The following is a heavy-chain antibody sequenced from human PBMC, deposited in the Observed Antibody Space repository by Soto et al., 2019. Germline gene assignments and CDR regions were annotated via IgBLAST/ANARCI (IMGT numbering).Heavy chain of an antibody. D-gene: IGHD3-22*01. Sequence: SVKVSCKASGGTFSSYTISWVRQAPGQGLEWMGRIIPILGIANYAQKFQGRVTITADKSTSTAYMELSSLRSEDTAVYYCASGITYYYDSSGQRPLDYWGQGTLVTVSS. V-gene: IGHV1-69*02. CDR2: IIPILGIA. CDR3: ASGITYYYDSSGQRPLDY. J-gene: IGHJ4*02. CDR1: GGTFSSYT.